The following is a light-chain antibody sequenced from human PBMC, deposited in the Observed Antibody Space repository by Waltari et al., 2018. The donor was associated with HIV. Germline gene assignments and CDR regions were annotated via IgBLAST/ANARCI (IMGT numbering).Light chain of an antibody. CDR3: QSYDSTGV. J-gene: IGLJ3*02. CDR2: GNR. Sequence: QSVLTQPPSVSGATGQRGTISCTGSSSNIGAGYDVHWYQQLPGTAPKLLFYGNRHRASWVPDRCSGSKSGASASLAITGLQAEDEADYYCQSYDSTGVFGGGTKLTVL. V-gene: IGLV1-40*01. CDR1: SSNIGAGYD.